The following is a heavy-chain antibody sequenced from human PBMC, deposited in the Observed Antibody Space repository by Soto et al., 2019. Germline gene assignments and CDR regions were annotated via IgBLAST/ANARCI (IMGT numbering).Heavy chain of an antibody. CDR2: ISYDGSNK. J-gene: IGHJ4*02. D-gene: IGHD3-22*01. CDR1: GFTFSSYA. Sequence: QVQLVESGGGVVQPGRSLRLSCAASGFTFSSYAMHWVRQAPGKGLEWVAVISYDGSNKYYADSVKCRFTISRDNSKNTLYLQINSLRAEDTAVSYGARDDSSAGYFDYWGQGTLVTVSS. CDR3: ARDDSSAGYFDY. V-gene: IGHV3-30-3*01.